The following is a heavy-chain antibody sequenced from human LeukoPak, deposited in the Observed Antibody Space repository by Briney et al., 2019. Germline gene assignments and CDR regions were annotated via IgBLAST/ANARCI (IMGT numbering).Heavy chain of an antibody. J-gene: IGHJ3*02. Sequence: GGSLRLSCAASGFTFSSYAMSWVRQAPGKGLEWVSAISGSGGSTYYADSVKGRFTISRDNSKNTLYLQMNSLRAEDTAVYCCAKDEDYYDSSGYLNAFDIWGQGTMGTVSS. V-gene: IGHV3-23*01. CDR1: GFTFSSYA. D-gene: IGHD3-22*01. CDR3: AKDEDYYDSSGYLNAFDI. CDR2: ISGSGGST.